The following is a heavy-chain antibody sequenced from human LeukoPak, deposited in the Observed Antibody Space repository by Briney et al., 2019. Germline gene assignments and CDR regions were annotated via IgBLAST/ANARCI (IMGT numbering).Heavy chain of an antibody. CDR2: INYSGST. D-gene: IGHD2-21*01. CDR3: AREMDAHPRIVV. CDR1: GGSISSGGYR. Sequence: PSETLSLTCAISGGSISSGGYRWTWIRQYPGKRLEWIGYINYSGSTYYNPSLKSRVIISVDTSKNQFSLNLNPVTAADTAVYYCAREMDAHPRIVVWGQGTLVTVSS. V-gene: IGHV4-31*11. J-gene: IGHJ1*01.